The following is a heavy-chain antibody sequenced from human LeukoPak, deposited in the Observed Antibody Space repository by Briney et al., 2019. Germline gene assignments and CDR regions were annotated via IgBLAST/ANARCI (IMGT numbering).Heavy chain of an antibody. CDR2: ISSSSSYI. CDR3: ARDKYYYGERSVRY. V-gene: IGHV3-21*01. CDR1: GFTFSSYA. J-gene: IGHJ4*02. Sequence: GGSLRLSCAASGFTFSSYAMSWVRQAPGKGLEWVSSISSSSSYIYYADSVKGRLTISRDNAKNSLYLQMNSLRAEDTAVYYCARDKYYYGERSVRYWGQGTLVTVSS. D-gene: IGHD4-17*01.